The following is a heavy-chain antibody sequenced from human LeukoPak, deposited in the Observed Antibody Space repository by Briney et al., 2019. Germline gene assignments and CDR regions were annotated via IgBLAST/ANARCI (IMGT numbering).Heavy chain of an antibody. CDR1: GYTFTGYY. D-gene: IGHD3-22*01. Sequence: GASVKVSCKASGYTFTGYYMHWVRQAPGQGLEWMGRINPNSGGTNYAQKFQGRVTMTRDTSISTAYMELSRLRSDDTAVYHCARGIRDSSGYYTLSYWGQGTLVTVSS. CDR3: ARGIRDSSGYYTLSY. V-gene: IGHV1-2*06. CDR2: INPNSGGT. J-gene: IGHJ4*02.